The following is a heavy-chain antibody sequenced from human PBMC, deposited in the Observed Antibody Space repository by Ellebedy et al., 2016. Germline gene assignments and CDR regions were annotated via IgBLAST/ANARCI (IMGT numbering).Heavy chain of an antibody. CDR3: ASSSGWYGGARWFDP. V-gene: IGHV4-39*02. Sequence: SETLSLTCSVSGGSVISSNYFWNWIRQPPGKGLEWVGSITSSGITNYNPSLKSRVTISVETSKNHFSLELSSVTAADTAVYYCASSSGWYGGARWFDPWGQGTLVTVSS. J-gene: IGHJ5*02. CDR1: GGSVISSNYF. CDR2: ITSSGIT. D-gene: IGHD6-19*01.